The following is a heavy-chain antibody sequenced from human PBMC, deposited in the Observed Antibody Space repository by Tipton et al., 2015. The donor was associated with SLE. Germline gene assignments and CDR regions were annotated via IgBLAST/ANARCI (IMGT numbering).Heavy chain of an antibody. Sequence: LRLSCTVSGGSISSSSYYWGWIRQPPGKGLEWVGSIYYSGSTYYNPSLKSRVTISRDNSKNTLYLQMNSLRAEDTAVYYCAKWGGAYGDYDDWGQGTLVTVSS. D-gene: IGHD4-17*01. V-gene: IGHV4-39*07. CDR1: GGSISSSSYY. CDR2: IYYSGST. CDR3: AKWGGAYGDYDD. J-gene: IGHJ4*02.